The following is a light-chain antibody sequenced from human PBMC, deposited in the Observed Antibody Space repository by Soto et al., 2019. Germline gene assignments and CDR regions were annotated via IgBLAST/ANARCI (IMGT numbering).Light chain of an antibody. CDR2: GTS. CDR3: QQYDSSVWT. Sequence: EIVLTQSPGTLSLSPGERATLSCRASQSVSSSYLAWYQQKPGQAPRLLIYGTSSRTTGIPDRFSGSGSGTDYTLTISRQEPEDFAVYYCQQYDSSVWTFGQGTKVEIK. J-gene: IGKJ1*01. CDR1: QSVSSSY. V-gene: IGKV3-20*01.